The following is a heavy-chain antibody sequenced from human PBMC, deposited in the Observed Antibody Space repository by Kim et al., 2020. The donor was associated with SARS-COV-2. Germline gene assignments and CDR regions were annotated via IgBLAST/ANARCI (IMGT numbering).Heavy chain of an antibody. CDR2: RK. Sequence: RKYYGESGKGGFNNSRDNSKNTRYLQMNSVRAEDTAVYYCARTMATGYFDYWGQGTLVTVAS. D-gene: IGHD3-3*01. J-gene: IGHJ4*02. V-gene: IGHV3-23*01. CDR3: ARTMATGYFDY.